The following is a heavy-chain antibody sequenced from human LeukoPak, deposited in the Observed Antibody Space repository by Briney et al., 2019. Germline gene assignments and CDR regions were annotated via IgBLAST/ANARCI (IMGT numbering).Heavy chain of an antibody. D-gene: IGHD7-27*01. CDR3: AKDGGLWVSAHWGDS. CDR1: GFTFSSYA. J-gene: IGHJ4*02. Sequence: GGSLRLSCAASGFTFSSYAMHWVRQAPGKGLEWVSTITTSDGNTYYADSVKGRFTVSRDNSRNTLFLQMNSLRAEDTAVYYCAKDGGLWVSAHWGDSWGRGTLVTVSS. V-gene: IGHV3-23*01. CDR2: ITTSDGNT.